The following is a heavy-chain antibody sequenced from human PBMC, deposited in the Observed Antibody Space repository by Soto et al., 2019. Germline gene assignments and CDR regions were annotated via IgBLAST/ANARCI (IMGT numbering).Heavy chain of an antibody. V-gene: IGHV3-33*01. CDR3: ARGIEELSDYFDP. CDR2: IWYAGSNK. J-gene: IGHJ5*02. D-gene: IGHD3-16*02. CDR1: GFSFSSYG. Sequence: QVQLVESGGGVVQPGRSLRLSCAASGFSFSSYGMHWVRQAPGEGLEWVAVIWYAGSNKYYADSVKGRFTISRDNSKNTLYLEMNSLRVEDTAVYYWARGIEELSDYFDPWGQGTLVTVSS.